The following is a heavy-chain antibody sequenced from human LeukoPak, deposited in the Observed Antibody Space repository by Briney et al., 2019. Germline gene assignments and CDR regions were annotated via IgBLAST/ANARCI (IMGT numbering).Heavy chain of an antibody. CDR2: IYHSGST. Sequence: SGTLSLTCAVSGGSISSSNWWSWVRQPPGKGLEWIGEIYHSGSTNYNPSLKSRVTISVDKSKNQFSLKLSSVTAADTAVYYCASYLPTIAAAGITDYWGQGTLVTVSS. D-gene: IGHD6-13*01. V-gene: IGHV4-4*02. CDR1: GGSISSSNW. J-gene: IGHJ4*02. CDR3: ASYLPTIAAAGITDY.